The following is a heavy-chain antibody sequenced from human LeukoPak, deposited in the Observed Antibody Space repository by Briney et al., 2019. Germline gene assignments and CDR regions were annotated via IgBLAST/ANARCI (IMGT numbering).Heavy chain of an antibody. CDR3: ARADPLAPNWFDP. V-gene: IGHV1-18*01. J-gene: IGHJ5*02. CDR1: GYTFTDFG. CDR2: ISAYNGNT. Sequence: GASVKVSCRASGYTFTDFGISWVRQAPGQGLEWMGWISAYNGNTNYAQKLQGRVTMTTDTSTSTAYMELRSLRSGDTAVYYCARADPLAPNWFDPWGQGTLVTVSS. D-gene: IGHD3-3*02.